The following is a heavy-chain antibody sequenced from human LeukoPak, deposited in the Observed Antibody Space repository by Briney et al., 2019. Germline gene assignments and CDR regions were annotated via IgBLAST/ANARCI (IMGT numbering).Heavy chain of an antibody. V-gene: IGHV1-18*01. J-gene: IGHJ6*02. Sequence: ASVKVSCKASGYTFTSYGISWVRQAPGQGLEWMGWISAYNGNTNYAQKLQGRVTMTTDTSTSTAYMELRSLRSDDTAVYYCARDRVSTRDYYYGMDVWAKGPRSPSP. CDR2: ISAYNGNT. CDR1: GYTFTSYG. CDR3: ARDRVSTRDYYYGMDV.